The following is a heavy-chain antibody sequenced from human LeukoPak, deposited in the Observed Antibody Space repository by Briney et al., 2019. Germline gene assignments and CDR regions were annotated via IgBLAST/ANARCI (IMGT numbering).Heavy chain of an antibody. J-gene: IGHJ4*02. V-gene: IGHV3-48*03. CDR3: ARGMGGYPFDY. D-gene: IGHD5-12*01. CDR2: ISSSGSTI. Sequence: GGSLGLSCAASGFTFSSYEMNWVRQAPGKGLEWVSYISSSGSTIYYADSVKGRFTISRDNAKNSLYLQMNSLRAEDTAVYYCARGMGGYPFDYWGQGTLVTVSS. CDR1: GFTFSSYE.